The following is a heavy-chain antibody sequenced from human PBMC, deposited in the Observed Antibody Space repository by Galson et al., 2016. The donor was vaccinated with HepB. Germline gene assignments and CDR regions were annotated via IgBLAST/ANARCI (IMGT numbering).Heavy chain of an antibody. CDR2: LYSDGRT. J-gene: IGHJ1*01. CDR3: AKLGGGYGRGYFQH. CDR1: GFTVSSNY. Sequence: SLRLSCAASGFTVSSNYMSWVRQAPGEGLEWVSVLYSDGRTDYEDSVKGRFSISRDNSKNTLYLHMNSLRADDTAVYYFAKLGGGYGRGYFQHWVQGTLVTVSS. D-gene: IGHD6-19*01. V-gene: IGHV3-53*01.